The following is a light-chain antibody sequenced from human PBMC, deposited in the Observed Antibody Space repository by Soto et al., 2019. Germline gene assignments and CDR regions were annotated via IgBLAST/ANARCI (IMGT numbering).Light chain of an antibody. V-gene: IGKV3-20*01. CDR1: QSVSSTY. Sequence: ELVLTQSPGTLSLSPGERATLSCRASQSVSSTYLAWYQQKPGQAPRLLIYGVSNRATGIPDRSSGSGSGTDFTLTISRLEAEDSAVYYCQQFGSSPITFGQGTRLEIK. CDR2: GVS. J-gene: IGKJ5*01. CDR3: QQFGSSPIT.